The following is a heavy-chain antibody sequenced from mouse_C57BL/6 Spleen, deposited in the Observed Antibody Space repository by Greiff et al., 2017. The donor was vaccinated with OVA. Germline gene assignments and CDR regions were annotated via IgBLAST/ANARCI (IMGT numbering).Heavy chain of an antibody. J-gene: IGHJ1*03. CDR3: ARSEGRKDFDV. Sequence: EVQLQQSGPELVKPGASVKISCKASGYTFTDYYMNWVKQSHGKSLEWIGDINPNNGGTSYNQKFKGKATLTVDKSSSTAYMELRSLTSEDSAVYYCARSEGRKDFDVWGTGTTVTVSS. CDR1: GYTFTDYY. V-gene: IGHV1-26*01. D-gene: IGHD3-3*01. CDR2: INPNNGGT.